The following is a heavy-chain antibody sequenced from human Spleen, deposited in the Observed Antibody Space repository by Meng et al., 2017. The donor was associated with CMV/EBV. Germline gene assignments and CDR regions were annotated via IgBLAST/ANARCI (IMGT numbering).Heavy chain of an antibody. D-gene: IGHD3-3*01. J-gene: IGHJ6*02. CDR2: LSYGGNI. CDR3: AKIFPSDYYKYSMDV. V-gene: IGHV4-39*06. Sequence: SETLSLTCTVSGASITSSSYFWDWIRQSPGKGLEWFGSLSYGGNIYYNSSLKSRVTISVDMSKNQITLRLTSLTAADTAVYYCAKIFPSDYYKYSMDVWGQGTTVTVSS. CDR1: GASITSSSYF.